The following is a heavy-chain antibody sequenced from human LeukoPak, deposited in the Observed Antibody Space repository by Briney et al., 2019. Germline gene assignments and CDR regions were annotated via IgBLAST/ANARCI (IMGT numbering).Heavy chain of an antibody. CDR3: ARDHIQLWSFG. D-gene: IGHD5-18*01. Sequence: SETLSLTCTVSGGSISSYYWSWIRQPPGKGLEWIGYIYYTGSINYNPSLESRVTISVDTSKNQFSLKLSSVTAADTAVYYCARDHIQLWSFGWGQGTLVTVSS. CDR1: GGSISSYY. V-gene: IGHV4-59*01. J-gene: IGHJ4*02. CDR2: IYYTGSI.